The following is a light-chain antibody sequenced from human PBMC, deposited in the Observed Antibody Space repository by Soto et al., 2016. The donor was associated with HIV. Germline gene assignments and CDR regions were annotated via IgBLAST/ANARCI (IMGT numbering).Light chain of an antibody. V-gene: IGKV1-27*01. CDR2: AAS. J-gene: IGKJ2*01. CDR1: QGISNY. CDR3: QKYNSAPYT. Sequence: DIQMTQSPSSLSASVGDRVTITCRASQGISNYLAWYQQKPGKVPKLLIYAASTLQSGVPSRFSGSGSGTDFTLTISSLQPEDVATYYCQKYNSAPYTFGLGDQAWRSN.